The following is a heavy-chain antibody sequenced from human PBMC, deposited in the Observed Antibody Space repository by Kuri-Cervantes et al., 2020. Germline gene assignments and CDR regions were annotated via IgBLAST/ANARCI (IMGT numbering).Heavy chain of an antibody. CDR2: IIPIFGTA. D-gene: IGHD2-2*01. J-gene: IGHJ6*03. V-gene: IGHV1-69*13. Sequence: SVKVSCKASGGTFSSYAISWVRQAPGQGLEWMGGIIPIFGTANYAQKFQGRVTITADESTSTAYMELSSLRSEDTAVYYCARVGAALYCSSTSCYNPGEYYYYYMDVWDKGTTVTVSS. CDR3: ARVGAALYCSSTSCYNPGEYYYYYMDV. CDR1: GGTFSSYA.